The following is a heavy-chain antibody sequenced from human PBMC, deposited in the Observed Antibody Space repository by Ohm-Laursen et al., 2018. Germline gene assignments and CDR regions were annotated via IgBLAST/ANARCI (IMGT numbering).Heavy chain of an antibody. CDR3: ASEPMVRGINWFDP. CDR2: IYHSGST. D-gene: IGHD3-10*01. CDR1: GGSISSGYY. Sequence: SETLSLTCPVSGGSISSGYYWGWIRQPPGKGLEWIGSIYHSGSTYYNPSLKSRVTISVDTSKNQFSLKLSSVTAADTAVYYCASEPMVRGINWFDPWGQGTLVTVSS. J-gene: IGHJ5*02. V-gene: IGHV4-38-2*02.